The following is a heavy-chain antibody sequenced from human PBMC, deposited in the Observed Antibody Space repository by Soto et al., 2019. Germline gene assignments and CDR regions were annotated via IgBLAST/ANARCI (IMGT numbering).Heavy chain of an antibody. CDR1: GFTVSSNY. CDR3: ARGLYSGWHYFDY. Sequence: VQLVESGGGLVQPGGSLRLSCAASGFTVSSNYMSWVRQAPGKGLEWVSVIYSGGSTYYADSVKGRFTISRDNSKNTLYLQMNSLRAEDTAVYYCARGLYSGWHYFDYWGQGTLVTVSS. D-gene: IGHD5-12*01. J-gene: IGHJ4*02. V-gene: IGHV3-66*01. CDR2: IYSGGST.